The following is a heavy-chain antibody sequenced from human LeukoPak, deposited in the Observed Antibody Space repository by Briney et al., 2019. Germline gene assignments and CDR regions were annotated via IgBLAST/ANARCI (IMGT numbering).Heavy chain of an antibody. D-gene: IGHD3-3*01. CDR2: INHSGST. CDR1: GGSFSGYY. CDR3: ARALDPYDFWSGYYTRGGFDP. Sequence: SETLSLTCAGYGGSFSGYYWSWIRQPPGKGLEWIGEINHSGSTNYNPSLKSRVTISVDTSKNQFSLKLSSVTAADTAVYYCARALDPYDFWSGYYTRGGFDPWGQGTLVTVSS. J-gene: IGHJ5*02. V-gene: IGHV4-34*01.